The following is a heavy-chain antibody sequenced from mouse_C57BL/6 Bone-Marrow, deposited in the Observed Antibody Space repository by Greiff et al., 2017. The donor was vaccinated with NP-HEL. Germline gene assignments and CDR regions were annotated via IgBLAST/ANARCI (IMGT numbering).Heavy chain of an antibody. Sequence: EVMLVESGGGLVQPGGSLSLSCAASGFTFTAYYMSWVRQPPGKALEWLGFIRNKANGYTTEYSASVKGRFTISRDNSQSILYLQMNALRAEDSATYSCARSPNWEDYLDYWGQGTTLTVSS. D-gene: IGHD4-1*01. V-gene: IGHV7-3*01. CDR2: IRNKANGYTT. J-gene: IGHJ2*01. CDR1: GFTFTAYY. CDR3: ARSPNWEDYLDY.